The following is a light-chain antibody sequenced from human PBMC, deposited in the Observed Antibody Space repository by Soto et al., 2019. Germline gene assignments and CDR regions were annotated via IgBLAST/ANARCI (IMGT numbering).Light chain of an antibody. CDR1: QSVSSY. CDR2: GVS. V-gene: IGKV3-15*01. CDR3: QQYSQWPLT. J-gene: IGKJ4*01. Sequence: EIGMTQSPGTLSLSPGERATLSCRASQSVSSYLAWYQQKPGQAPRLLMYGVSTRATGIPARFGGSGSATEFTLTISSLQSEDFAVYYCQQYSQWPLTFGGGTKVDI.